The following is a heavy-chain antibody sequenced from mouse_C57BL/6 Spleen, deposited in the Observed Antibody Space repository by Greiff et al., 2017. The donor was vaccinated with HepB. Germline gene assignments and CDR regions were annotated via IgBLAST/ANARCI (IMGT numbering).Heavy chain of an antibody. CDR2: IYPRSGNT. Sequence: VQLQQSGAELARPGASVKLSCKASGYTFTSYGISWVKQRTGQGLEWIGEIYPRSGNTYYNEKFKGKATLTADKSSSTAYMELRSLTSEGAAVYFCARGVYGDYFDYWGQGTTLTVSS. J-gene: IGHJ2*01. D-gene: IGHD1-1*01. CDR3: ARGVYGDYFDY. V-gene: IGHV1-81*01. CDR1: GYTFTSYG.